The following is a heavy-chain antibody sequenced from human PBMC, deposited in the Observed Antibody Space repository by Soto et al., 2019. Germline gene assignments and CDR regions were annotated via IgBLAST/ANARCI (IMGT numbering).Heavy chain of an antibody. D-gene: IGHD2-2*02. Sequence: EVQLVESGGGLVQPGGSLKLSCAASGFIFSGSAIHWVRQASGKGQEWVGRIRSRANNFATSSAASVKGRFTFSRDDSKNTAYLQMNTLKPEDTAVYYCARGQGAAIGDYYYHGMDVWGQGTTVTVSS. CDR1: GFIFSGSA. CDR3: ARGQGAAIGDYYYHGMDV. CDR2: IRSRANNFAT. V-gene: IGHV3-73*02. J-gene: IGHJ6*02.